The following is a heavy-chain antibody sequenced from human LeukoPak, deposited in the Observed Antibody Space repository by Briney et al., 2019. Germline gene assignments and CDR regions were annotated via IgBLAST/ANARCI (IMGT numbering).Heavy chain of an antibody. V-gene: IGHV1-2*02. CDR2: INPNSGGT. Sequence: ASVKVSCKPSGYTFTRYYMHWVRQAPGQGLEWMGWINPNSGGTNYAQKFQGRVTMTRDTSISTAYMELSRLRSDDTAVYCCARVPSGYSYWYFDLWGRGTLVTVSS. CDR1: GYTFTRYY. J-gene: IGHJ2*01. D-gene: IGHD3-22*01. CDR3: ARVPSGYSYWYFDL.